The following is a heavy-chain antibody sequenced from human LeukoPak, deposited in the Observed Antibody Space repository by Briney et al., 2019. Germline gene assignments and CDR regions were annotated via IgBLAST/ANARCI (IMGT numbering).Heavy chain of an antibody. J-gene: IGHJ6*04. CDR3: TARVVPYYYYGMDV. V-gene: IGHV3-15*01. Sequence: GGSLRLSCAASGFTFSNAWMSWVRQAPGKGPEWVGRIKSKTDGGTTDYAAPVKGRFTISRDDSKNTLYLQMNSLKTEDTAVYYCTARVVPYYYYGMDVWGKGTTVTVSS. CDR1: GFTFSNAW. D-gene: IGHD3-10*01. CDR2: IKSKTDGGTT.